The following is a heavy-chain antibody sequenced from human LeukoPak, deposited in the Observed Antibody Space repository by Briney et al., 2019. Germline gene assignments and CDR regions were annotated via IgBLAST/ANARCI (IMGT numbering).Heavy chain of an antibody. CDR2: IRSKANSYAT. D-gene: IGHD3-22*01. V-gene: IGHV3-73*01. CDR1: GFTFSGSA. J-gene: IGHJ4*02. CDR3: TRRDYYDSSGYMHY. Sequence: GGSLRLSCAASGFTFSGSAMHWVRQASGKGLEWVGRIRSKANSYATAYAASVKGRFTISRDDSKNTAYLQMNSLKTEDTAVYYCTRRDYYDSSGYMHYWGQGTLLTVSS.